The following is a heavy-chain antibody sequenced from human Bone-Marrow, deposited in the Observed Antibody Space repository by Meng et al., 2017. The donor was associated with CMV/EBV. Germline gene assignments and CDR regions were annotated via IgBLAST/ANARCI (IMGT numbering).Heavy chain of an antibody. D-gene: IGHD5-24*01. CDR1: GYTFTGYY. J-gene: IGHJ4*02. CDR3: ARGRRWLQLGTGYYFDY. V-gene: IGHV1-8*02. CDR2: MNPNSGNT. Sequence: ASVKVSCKASGYTFTGYYMHWVRQAPGQGLEWMGWMNPNSGNTGYAQKFQGRVTMTRNTSISTAYMELSSLRSEDTAVYYCARGRRWLQLGTGYYFDYWGQGTLVTVSS.